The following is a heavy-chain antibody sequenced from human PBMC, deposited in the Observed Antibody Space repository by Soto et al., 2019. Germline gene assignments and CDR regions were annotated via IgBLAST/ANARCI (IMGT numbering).Heavy chain of an antibody. CDR3: ARVGAAAGPYYFDY. J-gene: IGHJ4*02. Sequence: QVQLVQSGAEVKKPGASVKVSCKASGYTFTNYAMHWVRRAPGQRLEWMGWINAGNGNTKYSQKFQGRVTITRDTSASTAYMELSSLRSEDTAVYYCARVGAAAGPYYFDYWGQGTLVTVSS. V-gene: IGHV1-3*01. D-gene: IGHD6-13*01. CDR2: INAGNGNT. CDR1: GYTFTNYA.